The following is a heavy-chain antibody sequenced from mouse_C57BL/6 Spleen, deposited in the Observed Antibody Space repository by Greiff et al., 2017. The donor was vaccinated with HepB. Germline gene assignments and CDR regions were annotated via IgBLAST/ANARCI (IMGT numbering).Heavy chain of an antibody. CDR1: GYAFSSYW. Sequence: QVQLQQSGAELVKPGASVKISCKASGYAFSSYWMNWVKQRPGKGLEWIGQIYPGDGDTNYNGKFKGKATLTADKSSSTAYMQLSSLTSEDSAVYFCARSLGPYYAMDYWGQGTSVTVSS. D-gene: IGHD4-1*01. CDR3: ARSLGPYYAMDY. J-gene: IGHJ4*01. V-gene: IGHV1-80*01. CDR2: IYPGDGDT.